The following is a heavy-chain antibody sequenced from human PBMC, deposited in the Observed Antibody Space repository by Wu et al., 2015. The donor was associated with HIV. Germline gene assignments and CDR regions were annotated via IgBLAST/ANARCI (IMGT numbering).Heavy chain of an antibody. CDR1: GGTFSSYA. V-gene: IGHV1-69*13. J-gene: IGHJ4*02. CDR2: IIPIFGTA. Sequence: QVQLVQSGAEVKKPGSSVKVSCKASGGTFSSYAISWVRQAPGQGLEWMGRIIPIFGTANYAQKFQGRVTITADESTSTAYMELSSLRSEDTAVYYCARVPIAAAQGFIEYYFDYWGQGTLVTVSS. D-gene: IGHD6-13*01. CDR3: ARVPIAAAQGFIEYYFDY.